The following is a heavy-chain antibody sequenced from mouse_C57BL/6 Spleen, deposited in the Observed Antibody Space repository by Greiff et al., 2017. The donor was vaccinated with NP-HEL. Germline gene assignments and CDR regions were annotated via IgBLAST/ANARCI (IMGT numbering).Heavy chain of an antibody. Sequence: QVQLQQPGAELVRPGSSVKLSCKASGYTFTSYWMHWVKQRPIQGLEWIGNIDPSDSETHYNQKFKDKATLTVDKSSSTAYMQLSSLTSEDSAVYYCARYDGYLYAMDYWGQGTTLTVSS. J-gene: IGHJ2*01. D-gene: IGHD2-2*01. V-gene: IGHV1-52*01. CDR1: GYTFTSYW. CDR2: IDPSDSET. CDR3: ARYDGYLYAMDY.